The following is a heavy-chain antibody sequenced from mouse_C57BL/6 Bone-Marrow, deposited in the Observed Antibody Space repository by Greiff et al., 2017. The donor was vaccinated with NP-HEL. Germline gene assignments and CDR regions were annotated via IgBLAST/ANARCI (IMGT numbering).Heavy chain of an antibody. V-gene: IGHV1-52*01. CDR2: FDPSDSET. J-gene: IGHJ2*01. CDR3: ARGRLGRVDY. Sequence: QVHVKQPGAELVRPGSSVKLSCKASGYTFTSYWMHWVKQRPIQGLEWIGNFDPSDSETHYNQKFKDKATLTVDKSSSTAYMQLSSLTSEDSAVYYCARGRLGRVDYWGQGTTLTVSS. D-gene: IGHD4-1*01. CDR1: GYTFTSYW.